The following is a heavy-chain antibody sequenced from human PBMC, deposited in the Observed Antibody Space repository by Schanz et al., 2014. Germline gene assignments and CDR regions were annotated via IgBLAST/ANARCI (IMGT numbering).Heavy chain of an antibody. D-gene: IGHD3-10*01. CDR3: ARAKRFGDRDV. V-gene: IGHV1-3*01. J-gene: IGHJ6*02. Sequence: QVQLVQSGAEVKKPGASVKVSCKASGYTFTSYSIHWVHQAPGQGLEWMEWINVGNGNTRYSQKYQSIVTITRDAAASTAYMELSSLRSEDTAVYYCARAKRFGDRDVWGQGTTVTVSS. CDR1: GYTFTSYS. CDR2: INVGNGNT.